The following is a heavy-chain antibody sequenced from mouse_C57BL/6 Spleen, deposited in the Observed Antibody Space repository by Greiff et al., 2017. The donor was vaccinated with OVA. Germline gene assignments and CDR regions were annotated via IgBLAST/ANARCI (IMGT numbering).Heavy chain of an antibody. CDR1: GYTFTDYN. J-gene: IGHJ2*01. D-gene: IGHD2-1*01. CDR3: ASFGNLYYFDY. CDR2: INPNNGGT. V-gene: IGHV1-22*01. Sequence: EVQLQQSGPELVKPGASVKMSCKASGYTFTDYNMHWVKQSHGKSLEWIGYINPNNGGTSYNQKFKGKATLTVNKSTSTAYMELRSLTSEDSAVYYCASFGNLYYFDYWGQGTTLTVSS.